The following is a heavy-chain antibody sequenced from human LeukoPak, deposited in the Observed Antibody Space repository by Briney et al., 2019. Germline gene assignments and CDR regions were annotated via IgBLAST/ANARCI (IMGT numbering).Heavy chain of an antibody. CDR1: GFTFSSYA. CDR2: INHSGST. V-gene: IGHV4-34*01. CDR3: ARVPFPSWQQHPYYYGMDV. J-gene: IGHJ6*02. Sequence: GSLRLSCAASGFTFSSYAMSWVRQPPGKGLEWIGEINHSGSTNYNPSLKSRVTISVDTSKNQFSLKLSSVTAADTAVYYCARVPFPSWQQHPYYYGMDVWGQGTTVTVSS. D-gene: IGHD1-1*01.